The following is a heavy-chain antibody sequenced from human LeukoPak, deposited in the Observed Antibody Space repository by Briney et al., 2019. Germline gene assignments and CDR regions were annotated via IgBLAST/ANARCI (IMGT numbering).Heavy chain of an antibody. CDR2: ISSRRSTL. Sequence: GGSLRLSRAAWGFLFSYYYMRGLAQPRGRGGEGVSYISSRRSTLHYAHSVRHRFTISRHNPMHSLDLQMNSLRAEDTAVYYCARDSILRGNIGNDMDVWGKGTTVGVSS. CDR3: ARDSILRGNIGNDMDV. D-gene: IGHD2/OR15-2a*01. J-gene: IGHJ6*03. CDR1: GFLFSYYY. V-gene: IGHV3-11*01.